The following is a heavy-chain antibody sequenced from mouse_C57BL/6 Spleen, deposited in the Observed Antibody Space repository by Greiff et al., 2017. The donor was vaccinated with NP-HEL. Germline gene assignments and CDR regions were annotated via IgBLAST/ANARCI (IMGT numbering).Heavy chain of an antibody. Sequence: EVQGVESGGGLVKPGGSLKLSCAASGFTFSDYGMHWVRQAPEKGLEWVAYISSGSSTIYYAATVKGRFTISRDNAQNPLFLQMSSLRSEDTARYDCARDTVVAPYDMDYGGQGTSVTVSS. CDR1: GFTFSDYG. V-gene: IGHV5-17*01. J-gene: IGHJ4*01. CDR3: ARDTVVAPYDMDY. D-gene: IGHD1-1*01. CDR2: ISSGSSTI.